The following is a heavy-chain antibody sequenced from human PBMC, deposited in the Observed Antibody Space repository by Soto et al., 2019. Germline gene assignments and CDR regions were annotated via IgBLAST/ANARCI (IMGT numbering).Heavy chain of an antibody. D-gene: IGHD5-18*01. Sequence: SETLSLTCTVSGGSVTSDEDYWTWIRQSPGKGLEWIGYISNSGSTGYNPSLKPRLSMSVDRSKNQFTLRLTSVTAADTAVYFCATESGSTYGYFDHWGQGTQVTVSS. J-gene: IGHJ4*02. CDR1: GGSVTSDEDY. CDR2: ISNSGST. CDR3: ATESGSTYGYFDH. V-gene: IGHV4-30-4*01.